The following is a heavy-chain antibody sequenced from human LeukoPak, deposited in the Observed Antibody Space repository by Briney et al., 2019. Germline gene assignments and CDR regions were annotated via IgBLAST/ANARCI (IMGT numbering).Heavy chain of an antibody. J-gene: IGHJ4*02. CDR3: GSGWPITVFGGVFPYFDC. Sequence: ASVKVSCKAPGYTFTGYYIHWVRQAPGQGLEWMGWINPNSGGTNYAQKFQGRVTMTRDTSISTAYMELSRLRSDEPAGYYGGSGWPITVFGGVFPYFDCWAKETVVPVPS. CDR2: INPNSGGT. D-gene: IGHD3-10*02. V-gene: IGHV1-2*02. CDR1: GYTFTGYY.